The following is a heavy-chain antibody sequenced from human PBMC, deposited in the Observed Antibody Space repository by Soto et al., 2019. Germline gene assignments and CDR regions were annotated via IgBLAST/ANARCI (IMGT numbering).Heavy chain of an antibody. CDR1: GFTFSSYS. D-gene: IGHD6-19*01. J-gene: IGHJ5*02. Sequence: EVQLVESGGGLVQPGGSLRLSCAASGFTFSSYSMNWVRQAPGKGLEWVSYISSSSSTIYYADSVKGRFTISRDNAKNSLYLQMNSLRAEATAVYYCARDGGQWLNWFDPWGQGTLVTVSS. CDR2: ISSSSSTI. CDR3: ARDGGQWLNWFDP. V-gene: IGHV3-48*01.